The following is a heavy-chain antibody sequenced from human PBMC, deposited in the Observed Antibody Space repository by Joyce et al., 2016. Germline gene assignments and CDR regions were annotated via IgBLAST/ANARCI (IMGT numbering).Heavy chain of an antibody. D-gene: IGHD2-21*01. Sequence: QVQLVESGGGVVQPGRSLRLSCETFGFTFNNYGLHGVRQAPGKGLEWVAVRGYDGNNEYYADSVKGRFTISRDISKSTLYLQMNSLRVEDTAVYFCARDLEVAIASNEGFDIWGQGTLVTVSS. CDR2: RGYDGNNE. J-gene: IGHJ3*02. V-gene: IGHV3-33*01. CDR1: GFTFNNYG. CDR3: ARDLEVAIASNEGFDI.